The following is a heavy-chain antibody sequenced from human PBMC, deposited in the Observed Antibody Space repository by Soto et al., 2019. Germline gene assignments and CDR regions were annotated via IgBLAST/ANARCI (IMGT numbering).Heavy chain of an antibody. CDR2: IYSDNNT. CDR3: ARHYSAXGV. J-gene: IGHJ6*02. V-gene: IGHV3-53*01. CDR1: GFTVSSDS. Sequence: GGSLRLSCAASGFTVSSDSMTWVRQAPGKGLEWISIIYSDNNTDYADSVKGRFSISRDTSKNILYLQMNSLRAEDTAEYYCARHYSAXGVWGQGTTVTVSS.